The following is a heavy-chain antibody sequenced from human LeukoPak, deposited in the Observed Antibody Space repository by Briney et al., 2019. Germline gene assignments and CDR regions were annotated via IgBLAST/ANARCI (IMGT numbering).Heavy chain of an antibody. Sequence: GDSLKISCKASGYRFTTYWIGWVRQAPGKGLEWVSVIYSGGGTIFYSGGSTSYADSVKGRFTISRDNSKNTLYLQMNSLRAEDTAVYYCARVHVVTAFDIWGQGTMVTVSS. CDR2: IYSGGGTIFYSGGST. D-gene: IGHD3-22*01. CDR3: ARVHVVTAFDI. J-gene: IGHJ3*02. CDR1: GYRFTTYW. V-gene: IGHV3-66*01.